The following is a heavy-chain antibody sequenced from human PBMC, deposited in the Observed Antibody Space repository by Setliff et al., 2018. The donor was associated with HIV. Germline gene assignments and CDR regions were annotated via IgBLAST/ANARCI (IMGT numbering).Heavy chain of an antibody. V-gene: IGHV4-61*02. CDR1: GGSISSGSYY. Sequence: SETLSLTCTVSGGSISSGSYYWSWIRQPAGKGLEWIGRIYTSGSTNYNPSLKSRVTITVDTSKNQFSLKLSSVNAADTAVYYCARVLEQVVSDYWGQGTLVTVS. D-gene: IGHD6-6*01. CDR3: ARVLEQVVSDY. CDR2: IYTSGST. J-gene: IGHJ4*02.